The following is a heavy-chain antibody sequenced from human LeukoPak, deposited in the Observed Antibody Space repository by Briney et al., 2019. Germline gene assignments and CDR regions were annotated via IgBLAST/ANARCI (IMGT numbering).Heavy chain of an antibody. CDR1: GGSINTASYY. Sequence: PSETLSLTCTVSGGSINTASYYWGWIRQPPGKGLEWIGYIYYSGSTNYNPSLKSRVTISVDTSKNQFSLKLSSVTAADTAVYYCARAYRSELDLDYWGQGTLVTVSS. CDR3: ARAYRSELDLDY. J-gene: IGHJ4*02. CDR2: IYYSGST. D-gene: IGHD3-10*01. V-gene: IGHV4-61*01.